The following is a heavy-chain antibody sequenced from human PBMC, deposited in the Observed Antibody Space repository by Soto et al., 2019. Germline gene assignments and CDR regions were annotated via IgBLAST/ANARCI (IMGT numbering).Heavy chain of an antibody. CDR2: FDPEDGET. CDR3: TTGQRPIRFLEWLSRYYFDF. CDR1: GYTLTELS. D-gene: IGHD3-3*01. V-gene: IGHV1-24*01. J-gene: IGHJ4*02. Sequence: ASVKVSCMVSGYTLTELSMHWVRQAPGKGLEWMGGFDPEDGETVYAQKFQGRVTMTEDTSTDTAYMELSSLRSEDTAVYYCTTGQRPIRFLEWLSRYYFDFWGQGTLVTVSS.